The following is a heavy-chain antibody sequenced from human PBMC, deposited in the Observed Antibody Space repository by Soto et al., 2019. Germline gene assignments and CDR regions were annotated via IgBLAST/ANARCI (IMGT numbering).Heavy chain of an antibody. CDR1: GYTFTSYA. V-gene: IGHV1-3*01. Sequence: ASVKVSCKASGYTFTSYAMHWVRQAPGQRLEWLGWINAGNGNTKYSQKFQGRVTITRDTSASTAYMELSSLRSEDTAVYYCARVPHCSGGSCYPMMSWFEPWGQGTLVTVSS. CDR3: ARVPHCSGGSCYPMMSWFEP. D-gene: IGHD2-15*01. J-gene: IGHJ5*02. CDR2: INAGNGNT.